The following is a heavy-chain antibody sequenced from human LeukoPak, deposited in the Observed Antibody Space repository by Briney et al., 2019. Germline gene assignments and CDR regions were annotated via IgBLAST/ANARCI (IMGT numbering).Heavy chain of an antibody. Sequence: GGSLRLSCAASGFTVSSNYMSWVRQAPGKGLEWVSVIYSDGRTYYADSVRGRFTISRDKSKNTLDLQMNSLRADDTAVYYCARGPLGSGDYARWGQGTPVTVSS. J-gene: IGHJ4*02. CDR2: IYSDGRT. CDR3: ARGPLGSGDYAR. V-gene: IGHV3-66*01. CDR1: GFTVSSNY. D-gene: IGHD3-10*01.